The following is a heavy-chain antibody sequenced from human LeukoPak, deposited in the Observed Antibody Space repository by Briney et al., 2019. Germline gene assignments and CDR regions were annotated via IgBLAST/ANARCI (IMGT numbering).Heavy chain of an antibody. Sequence: GESLKISRKGSGYSFTSYWIGWVRQMPGKGLEWMGIIYPGDSETRYSPSFQGQVTISADKAISTAYLQWSTLKASDTAMYYCARQTAAGSLDYWGQGTLVTVSS. V-gene: IGHV5-51*01. CDR2: IYPGDSET. J-gene: IGHJ4*02. CDR3: ARQTAAGSLDY. D-gene: IGHD6-13*01. CDR1: GYSFTSYW.